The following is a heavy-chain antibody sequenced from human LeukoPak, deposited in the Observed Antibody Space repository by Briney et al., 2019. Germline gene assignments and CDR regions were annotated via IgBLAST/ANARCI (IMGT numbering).Heavy chain of an antibody. Sequence: SETLSLTCTVSGGSISSYYWSWIRQPPGKGLEWIGYIYYTGSTNYNSSPKSRVTISADTSKNQFSLKLSSVTAADTAVYYCARHFYGSGSYRAYGMDVWGQGTTVTVSS. CDR3: ARHFYGSGSYRAYGMDV. J-gene: IGHJ6*02. V-gene: IGHV4-59*08. CDR1: GGSISSYY. D-gene: IGHD3-10*01. CDR2: IYYTGST.